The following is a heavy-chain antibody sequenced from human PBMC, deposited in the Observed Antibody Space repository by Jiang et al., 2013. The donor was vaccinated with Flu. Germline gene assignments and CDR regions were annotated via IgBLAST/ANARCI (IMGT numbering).Heavy chain of an antibody. CDR3: ARRAYYYDSSGYYFRGWYYFDY. D-gene: IGHD3-22*01. CDR2: INHSGST. Sequence: LLKPSETLSLTCAVYGGSFSGYYWSWIRQPPGKGLEWIGEINHSGSTNYNPSLKSRVTISVDTSKNQFSLKLSSVTAADTAVYYCARRAYYYDSSGYYFRGWYYFDYWGQGTLVTVSS. V-gene: IGHV4-34*01. J-gene: IGHJ4*02. CDR1: GGSFSGYY.